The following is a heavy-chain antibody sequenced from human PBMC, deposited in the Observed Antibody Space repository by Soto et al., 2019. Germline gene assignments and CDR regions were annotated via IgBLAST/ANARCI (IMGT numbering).Heavy chain of an antibody. V-gene: IGHV5-51*01. CDR2: IYPGDSDT. J-gene: IGHJ6*02. CDR3: ARCGTVGYYYYGMDV. Sequence: GESLKISCKGSGYSFTSYWIGWVRQMPGKGLEWMGIIYPGDSDTRYSPSFQGQVTISADKSISTAYLQWSSLKASDTAMYYCARCGTVGYYYYGMDVWGQGATVTVSS. CDR1: GYSFTSYW. D-gene: IGHD1-1*01.